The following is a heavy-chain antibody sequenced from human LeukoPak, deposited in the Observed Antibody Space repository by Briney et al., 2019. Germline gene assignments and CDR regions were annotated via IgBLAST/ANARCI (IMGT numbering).Heavy chain of an antibody. CDR3: ARGGNPPDY. CDR2: INHSGST. V-gene: IGHV4-34*01. J-gene: IGHJ2*01. D-gene: IGHD4-11*01. Sequence: SETLSLTCAVYGGSFSGYYWSWIRQPPGKGLEWIGEINHSGSTNYNPSLKSRVTISVDTSKNQFSLKLSSVTAADTAVYYCARGGNPPDYWGRGTLVTVSS. CDR1: GGSFSGYY.